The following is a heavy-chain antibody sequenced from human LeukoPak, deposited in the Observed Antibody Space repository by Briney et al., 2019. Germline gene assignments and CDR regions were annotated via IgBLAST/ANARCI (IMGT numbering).Heavy chain of an antibody. J-gene: IGHJ4*02. CDR1: GYTFTGYY. CDR2: INPNSGGT. V-gene: IGHV1-2*04. Sequence: ASVKVSCKASGYTFTGYYMHWVRQAPGQGLEWMGWINPNSGGTNYAQKFQGWVTMTRDTSISTACMELSRLRSDDTAVYCCARDGAMVVRGVISLFDYWGQGTLVTVSS. D-gene: IGHD3-10*01. CDR3: ARDGAMVVRGVISLFDY.